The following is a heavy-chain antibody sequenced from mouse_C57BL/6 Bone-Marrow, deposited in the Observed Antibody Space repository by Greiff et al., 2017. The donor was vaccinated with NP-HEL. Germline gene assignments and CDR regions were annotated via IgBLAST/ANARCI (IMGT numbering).Heavy chain of an antibody. CDR2: IDPSDSYT. J-gene: IGHJ2*01. Sequence: QVQLQQPGAELVKPGASVKLSCKASGYTFTSYWMQWVKQRPGQGLEWIGEIDPSDSYTNYNQKFKGKSTLTVDKSSSTAYMQLSSLTSEDSAVYYCARSRYYYFDYWGQGTTLTVSS. V-gene: IGHV1-50*01. CDR3: ARSRYYYFDY. D-gene: IGHD1-1*01. CDR1: GYTFTSYW.